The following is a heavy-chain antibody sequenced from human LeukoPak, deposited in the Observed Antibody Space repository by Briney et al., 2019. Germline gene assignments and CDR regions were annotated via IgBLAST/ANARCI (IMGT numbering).Heavy chain of an antibody. J-gene: IGHJ1*01. Sequence: GGSLRLSCAASAFTFSSYGMHWVRQAPGKGLEWVAVIWYDGSNKYYADSVKGRFTVSRDNSKNTVYLQMNSLRAEDTAVYYCAKESGSRSYGAYFPHWGQGTLVTVS. V-gene: IGHV3-33*06. CDR1: AFTFSSYG. CDR3: AKESGSRSYGAYFPH. D-gene: IGHD6-13*01. CDR2: IWYDGSNK.